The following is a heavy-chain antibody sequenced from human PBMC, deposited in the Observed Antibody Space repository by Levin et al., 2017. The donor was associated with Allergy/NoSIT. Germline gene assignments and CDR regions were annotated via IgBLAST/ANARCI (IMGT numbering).Heavy chain of an antibody. CDR3: AREENDYDSSSHFRVAAY. CDR2: VNHSGYP. V-gene: IGHV4-34*01. CDR1: GGSFSGYE. D-gene: IGHD3-22*01. Sequence: SQTLSLPCAVYGGSFSGYEWSWIRHSPGKGLEWIGEVNHSGYPKYNPSLRSRVTISVDTSKNQLSLQLTSVTAADPAVYYCAREENDYDSSSHFRVAAYWGQGTRVTVSS. J-gene: IGHJ4*02.